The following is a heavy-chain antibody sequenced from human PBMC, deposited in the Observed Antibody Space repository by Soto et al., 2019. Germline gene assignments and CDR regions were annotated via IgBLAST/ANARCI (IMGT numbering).Heavy chain of an antibody. J-gene: IGHJ5*02. Sequence: TLSLTCAVSGGSISSGGYSWSWIRQPPGKGLEWIGYIYHSGSTYYNPSLKSRVTISVDRSKNQFSLKLSSVTAADTAVYYCARVGNVWFDPWGQGTLVTVSS. CDR3: ARVGNVWFDP. CDR2: IYHSGST. V-gene: IGHV4-30-2*01. CDR1: GGSISSGGYS.